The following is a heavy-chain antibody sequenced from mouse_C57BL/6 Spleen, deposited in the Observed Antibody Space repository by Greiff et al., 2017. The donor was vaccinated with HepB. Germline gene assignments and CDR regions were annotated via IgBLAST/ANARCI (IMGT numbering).Heavy chain of an antibody. CDR2: IWRGGST. V-gene: IGHV2-5*01. J-gene: IGHJ3*01. CDR1: GFSLTSYG. Sequence: VKLMESGPGLVQPSQSLSITCTVSGFSLTSYGVHWVRRSPGKGLEWLGVIWRGGSTDYNAAFMSRLSITKDNSKSQVFFKMNSLQADDTAIYYCAKNGDGYDWALFAYWGQGTLVTVSA. CDR3: AKNGDGYDWALFAY. D-gene: IGHD2-2*01.